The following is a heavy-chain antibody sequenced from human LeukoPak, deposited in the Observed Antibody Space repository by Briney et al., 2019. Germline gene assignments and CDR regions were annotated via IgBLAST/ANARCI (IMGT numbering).Heavy chain of an antibody. CDR2: INNDGSTT. D-gene: IGHD3-10*01. V-gene: IGHV3-74*01. Sequence: GGSLRLSCAASVFTFANTWMHWVRQAPGKGLVWVSLINNDGSTTNYADSVKGRFTISRDNAKNTVYLQMNSLRAEDTAVYYCAIGGTYGSGSWGQGTLVTVSS. CDR3: AIGGTYGSGS. CDR1: VFTFANTW. J-gene: IGHJ4*02.